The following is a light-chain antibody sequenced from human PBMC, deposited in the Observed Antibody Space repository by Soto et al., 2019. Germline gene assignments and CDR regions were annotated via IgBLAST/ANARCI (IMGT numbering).Light chain of an antibody. CDR3: QQYGSSPIT. J-gene: IGKJ5*01. V-gene: IGKV3-20*01. CDR1: QSITSSY. CDR2: GSS. Sequence: EIVLTQSPGTLSLSPGERATLSCRASQSITSSYLAWYQQKPGQAPRLLIYGSSSRATGIPDRFSGSGSGTDFTLAISRLEPEVFAVFYWQQYGSSPITFGQGTRLEIK.